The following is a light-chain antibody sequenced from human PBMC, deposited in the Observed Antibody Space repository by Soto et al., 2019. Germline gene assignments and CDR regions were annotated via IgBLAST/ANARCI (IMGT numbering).Light chain of an antibody. CDR3: QQYNSYSRK. CDR2: DAS. V-gene: IGKV1-5*01. J-gene: IGKJ1*01. CDR1: QSISSW. Sequence: QVAQVPFTLSAALGDEVTLSCRASQSISSWLAWYQQKPGKAPKLLIYDASSLESGVPSRFSGSGSGTEFTLTISSLQPDDFATYYCQQYNSYSRKFGQGTKVDIK.